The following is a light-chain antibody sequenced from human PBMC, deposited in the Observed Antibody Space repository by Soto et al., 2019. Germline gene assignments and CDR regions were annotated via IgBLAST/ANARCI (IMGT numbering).Light chain of an antibody. CDR3: SSYAGSNNYLL. V-gene: IGLV2-8*01. CDR1: SSDIGAYDF. J-gene: IGLJ2*01. Sequence: QSVLTQPPSASGSPGQSVTISCTGTSSDIGAYDFVSWFQQHPGKAPKLLIYEVIKRPSGVPDRFTGSKSGNTASLTVSGLQAEDEADYYCSSYAGSNNYLLFGGGTQLTVL. CDR2: EVI.